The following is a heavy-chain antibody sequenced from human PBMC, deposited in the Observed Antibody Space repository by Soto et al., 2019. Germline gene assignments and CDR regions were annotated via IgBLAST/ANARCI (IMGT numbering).Heavy chain of an antibody. CDR3: TTDLWRRAVVVGSTWYFNP. CDR1: GFTFSDAW. V-gene: IGHV3-15*01. Sequence: GGSLRLSCAASGFTFSDAWMSWVRQAPGKGLDWGGRIKSKSDGGTTEYAAPVRGRFTISRDDSKNTLYLQMNSLKTEDTAVYYCTTDLWRRAVVVGSTWYFNPWGQGTPVTVSS. J-gene: IGHJ5*02. CDR2: IKSKSDGGTT. D-gene: IGHD2-15*01.